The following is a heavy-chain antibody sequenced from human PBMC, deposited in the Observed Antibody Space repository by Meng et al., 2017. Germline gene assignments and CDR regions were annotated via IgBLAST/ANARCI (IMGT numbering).Heavy chain of an antibody. D-gene: IGHD6-13*01. CDR2: IIPIFGTA. J-gene: IGHJ4*02. CDR3: ARDEDISAAGKLFGDY. CDR1: GGNFSSYA. V-gene: IGHV1-69*01. Sequence: QGQLVHVGAEVKKAGASVKVSFKASGGNFSSYAISWVRPAPGQGLEWMGGIIPIFGTANYAQKFQGRVTITADESTSTAYMELSSLRSEDTAVYYCARDEDISAAGKLFGDYWGQGTLVTVSS.